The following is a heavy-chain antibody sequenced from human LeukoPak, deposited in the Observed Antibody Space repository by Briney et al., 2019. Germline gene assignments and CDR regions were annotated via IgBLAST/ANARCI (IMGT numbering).Heavy chain of an antibody. CDR2: ISGSCGST. CDR1: GFTFSSYV. V-gene: IGHV3-23*01. CDR3: AFKGHTDHY. D-gene: IGHD2-21*01. Sequence: PGGSLRLSCAASGFTFSSYVMTWVRQAPGKGLEWVSAISGSCGSTYYADSVKGRFTISRDDSKNTLNLQMNSLRAEDTAVYYCAFKGHTDHYWGQGTLVTVSS. J-gene: IGHJ4*02.